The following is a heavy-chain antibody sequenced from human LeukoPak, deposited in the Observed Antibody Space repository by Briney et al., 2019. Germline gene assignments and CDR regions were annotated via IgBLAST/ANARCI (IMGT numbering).Heavy chain of an antibody. J-gene: IGHJ3*02. CDR3: ARERSYSAFDI. CDR1: GFTFSGSA. V-gene: IGHV3-21*01. CDR2: ISSSSSYI. D-gene: IGHD1-26*01. Sequence: GGSLRLSCAASGFTFSGSAMHWVRQAPGKGLEWVSSISSSSSYIYYADSVKGRFTISRDNAKNSLYLQMNSLRAEDTAVYYRARERSYSAFDIWGQGTMVTVSS.